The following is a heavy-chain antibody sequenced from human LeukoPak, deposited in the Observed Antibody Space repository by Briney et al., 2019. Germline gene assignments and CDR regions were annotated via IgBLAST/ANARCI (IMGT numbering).Heavy chain of an antibody. CDR3: TTDFYCNNKGCFYYMDV. CDR1: GFTFSSYA. D-gene: IGHD2/OR15-2a*01. V-gene: IGHV3-23*01. Sequence: GGSLRLSCAASGFTFSSYAMSWVRQAPGKGLEWVSTISNSDGNTYYADSVKGRFTISRDNSKNTLYLQMNSLKAEDTAIYYCTTDFYCNNKGCFYYMDVWGKGTTVTVSS. J-gene: IGHJ6*03. CDR2: ISNSDGNT.